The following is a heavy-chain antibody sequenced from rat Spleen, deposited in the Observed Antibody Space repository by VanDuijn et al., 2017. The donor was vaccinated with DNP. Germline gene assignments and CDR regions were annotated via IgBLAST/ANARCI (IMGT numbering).Heavy chain of an antibody. D-gene: IGHD1-1*01. CDR3: ARLRLEWEVRAMDA. CDR2: ISYDVST. J-gene: IGHJ4*01. Sequence: EVQLQESGPGLVKPSQSLSLTCSVTGYSITSNYWGWIRKFPGSEMEWIGHISYDVSTRYNPSLKSRISITRDTSKNQFFLQLNSLTTEDTATYYCARLRLEWEVRAMDAWGQGTSVTVSS. V-gene: IGHV3-1*01. CDR1: GYSITSNY.